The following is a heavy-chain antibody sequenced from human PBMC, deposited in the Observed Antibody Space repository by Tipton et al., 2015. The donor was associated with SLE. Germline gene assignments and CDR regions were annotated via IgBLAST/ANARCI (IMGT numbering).Heavy chain of an antibody. CDR1: GDSINSSRYY. J-gene: IGHJ4*02. D-gene: IGHD3-22*01. CDR2: VYYTGNT. Sequence: TLSLTCTVSGDSINSSRYYWGWIRQPPGKGLEWVGTVYYTGNTFYNPSLKSRVTISVDTSKNQFSLNLSSVTAADTAVYYCARDEYRYDTTGYHLLGHFDFWGQGTLVTVSS. CDR3: ARDEYRYDTTGYHLLGHFDF. V-gene: IGHV4-39*07.